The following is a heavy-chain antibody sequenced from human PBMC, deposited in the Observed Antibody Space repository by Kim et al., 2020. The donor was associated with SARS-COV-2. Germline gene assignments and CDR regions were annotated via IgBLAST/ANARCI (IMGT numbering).Heavy chain of an antibody. V-gene: IGHV3-30-3*01. CDR2: ISYDGSNK. CDR3: ARDVGGVAGLPGDV. D-gene: IGHD6-19*01. Sequence: GGSLRLSCAASGFTFSSYAMHWVRQAPGKGLEWVAGISYDGSNKYYADSVKGRFTISRDNSKNTLYLQMNSLRAEDTAVYYWARDVGGVAGLPGDVWGQGRTVTVS. CDR1: GFTFSSYA. J-gene: IGHJ6*02.